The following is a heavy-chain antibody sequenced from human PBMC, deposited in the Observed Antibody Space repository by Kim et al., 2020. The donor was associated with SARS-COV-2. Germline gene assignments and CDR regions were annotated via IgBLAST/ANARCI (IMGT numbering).Heavy chain of an antibody. D-gene: IGHD3-10*01. CDR1: GFSFSDYA. Sequence: GGSLRLSCAASGFSFSDYAMHWVRQASGKGLEWVGRIRSKANSYATTYAASVKGRFTISSDDSKNAAYLQMNSLKTEDTDVYYCTRVPGPTFAFCDAYD. J-gene: IGHJ3*02. CDR2: IRSKANSYAT. CDR3: TRVPGPTFAFCDAYD. V-gene: IGHV3-73*01.